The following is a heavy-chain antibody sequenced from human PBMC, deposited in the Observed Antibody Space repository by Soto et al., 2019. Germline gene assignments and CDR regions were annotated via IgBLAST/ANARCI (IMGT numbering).Heavy chain of an antibody. J-gene: IGHJ4*02. D-gene: IGHD2-21*01. CDR2: INPNGGST. V-gene: IGHV1-46*01. CDR1: GYIFTNYY. Sequence: QVRLVQSGAEVKKPGASVKVSCKASGYIFTNYYIHWVRQAPGQGLEWMAIINPNGGSTNCAQEFQSRINLTRDTSTSTVYMDLSSLKSEDTAVYYCARGIYSGDKWGQGTLVTVSS. CDR3: ARGIYSGDK.